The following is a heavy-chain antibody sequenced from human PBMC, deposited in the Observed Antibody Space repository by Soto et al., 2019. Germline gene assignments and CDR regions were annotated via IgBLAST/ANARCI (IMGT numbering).Heavy chain of an antibody. D-gene: IGHD3-16*01. CDR1: GFTFSSYV. V-gene: IGHV3-23*01. CDR3: AKGSGASRPYYFDY. Sequence: PGGSLRLSCAASGFTFSSYVMSWVRQAPGEGLEWVSAISGSGGSTYYADSVKGRFTISRDSSKNMLYLQMNSLRAEDTAVYYCAKGSGASRPYYFDYWGQGTRVTVSS. J-gene: IGHJ4*02. CDR2: ISGSGGST.